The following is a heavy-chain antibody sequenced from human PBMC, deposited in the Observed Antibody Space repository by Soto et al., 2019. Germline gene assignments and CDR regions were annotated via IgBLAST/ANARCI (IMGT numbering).Heavy chain of an antibody. J-gene: IGHJ5*02. CDR1: GYTFTNYG. D-gene: IGHD3-10*01. Sequence: QVQLVQSGAEVKKPGASVKVSCKASGYTFTNYGISWVRQAPGQGLEWMGWISAYNGNTKYAQKLQGRVTVTTDTXTXTXFRELRSLRSDDTAVYYCARGVGSGSYYNQYNWFDPWGQGTLVTVSS. CDR2: ISAYNGNT. V-gene: IGHV1-18*01. CDR3: ARGVGSGSYYNQYNWFDP.